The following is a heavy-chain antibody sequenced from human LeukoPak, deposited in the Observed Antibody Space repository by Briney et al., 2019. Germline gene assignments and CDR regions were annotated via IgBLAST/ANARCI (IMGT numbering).Heavy chain of an antibody. Sequence: SVKVSCKASGGTFSSYAISRVRQAPGQGLEWMGGIIPIFGTANYAQKFQGRVTITTDESTSTAYMELSSLRSEDTAVYYCARGPYTIFGVVISYYYYMDVWGKGTTVTVSS. J-gene: IGHJ6*03. CDR3: ARGPYTIFGVVISYYYYMDV. CDR2: IIPIFGTA. D-gene: IGHD3-3*01. V-gene: IGHV1-69*05. CDR1: GGTFSSYA.